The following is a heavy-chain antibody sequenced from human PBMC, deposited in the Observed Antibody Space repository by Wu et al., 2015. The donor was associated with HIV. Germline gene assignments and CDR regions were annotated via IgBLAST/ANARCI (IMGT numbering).Heavy chain of an antibody. V-gene: IGHV1-18*01. Sequence: QVQLVQSGAEVRKPGASVKVSCKASGYTFNRYYIHWVRQAPGQGLEWMGWISAYNGNTNYAQKLQGRVTMTTDTSTSTAYMELRSLRSDDTAVYYCARNGKAAAGPSNFDYWGQGTLVTVSS. CDR1: GYTFNRYY. D-gene: IGHD6-13*01. CDR2: ISAYNGNT. CDR3: ARNGKAAAGPSNFDY. J-gene: IGHJ4*02.